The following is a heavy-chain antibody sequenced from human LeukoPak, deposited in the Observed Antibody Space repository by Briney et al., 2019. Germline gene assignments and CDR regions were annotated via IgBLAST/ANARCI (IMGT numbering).Heavy chain of an antibody. D-gene: IGHD2-21*01. V-gene: IGHV3-23*01. J-gene: IGHJ6*03. CDR1: GFSFRSSG. CDR2: ISDSGGST. Sequence: AGGSLRLSCVASGFSFRSSGMNWVRQAPGKGLQWVSAISDSGGSTYYGDSVKGRFTISRDNSKNTLFLQMSSLRAEDTAVYYCAKRIKVGGNYYMDVWGRGTTVIVSS. CDR3: AKRIKVGGNYYMDV.